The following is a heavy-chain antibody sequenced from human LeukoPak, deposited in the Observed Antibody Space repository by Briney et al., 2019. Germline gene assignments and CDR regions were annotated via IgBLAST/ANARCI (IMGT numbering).Heavy chain of an antibody. V-gene: IGHV1-2*02. CDR3: ATSTLAYCGGDCYIPFDDWGAGLDGSFDY. CDR2: INPNSGGT. D-gene: IGHD2-21*02. Sequence: ASVKVSCKASGYTFTSYAMNWVRQAPGQGLEWMGWINPNSGGTNYAQKFQGRVTMTRDTSISTAYMELSRLRSDDTAVYYCATSTLAYCGGDCYIPFDDWGAGLDGSFDYWGQGTLVTVSS. CDR1: GYTFTSYA. J-gene: IGHJ4*02.